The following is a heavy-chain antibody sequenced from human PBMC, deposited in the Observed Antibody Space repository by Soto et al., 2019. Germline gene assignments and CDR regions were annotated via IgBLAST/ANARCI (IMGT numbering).Heavy chain of an antibody. CDR2: INTDGSI. CDR3: AKNYDMDV. D-gene: IGHD3-16*01. V-gene: IGHV3-23*01. CDR1: GFTFSSYA. Sequence: EVHLLESGGDLVQPGGSLRLSCLASGFTFSSYAMSWVRQAPGKGLEWVSSINTDGSIYYADSVRGRFIISRDNSDNTLCLQMSSLKADDTAVYYCAKNYDMDVWGKGTTVTVSS. J-gene: IGHJ6*03.